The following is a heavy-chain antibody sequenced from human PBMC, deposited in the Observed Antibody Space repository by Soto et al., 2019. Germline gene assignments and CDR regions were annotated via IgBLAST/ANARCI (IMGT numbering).Heavy chain of an antibody. D-gene: IGHD3-22*01. Sequence: GGSLRLSCAASGFTFSSYSLNWVRQAPGKGLEWVGRIKSKTDGGTTDYAAPVKGRFTISRDDSKNTLYLQMNSLKTEDTAVYYCTTDSGDSSGFLRWFDPWGQGTLVTVS. CDR3: TTDSGDSSGFLRWFDP. CDR1: GFTFSSYS. J-gene: IGHJ5*02. CDR2: IKSKTDGGTT. V-gene: IGHV3-15*07.